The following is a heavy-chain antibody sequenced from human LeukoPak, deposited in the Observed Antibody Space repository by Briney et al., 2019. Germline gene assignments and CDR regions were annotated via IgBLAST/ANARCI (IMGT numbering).Heavy chain of an antibody. V-gene: IGHV4-31*03. CDR2: VYYSGSS. CDR1: GGSISSGGYY. CDR3: ARGENTVMADYFDY. Sequence: SQTLSLTCTVSGGSISSGGYYWSWIRQHPGKGLEWIGYVYYSGSSCYNPSLKSRVTISEDTSKNQFSLKLSSVTAADTAMYYCARGENTVMADYFDYWGQGTLVTVPS. D-gene: IGHD4-11*01. J-gene: IGHJ4*02.